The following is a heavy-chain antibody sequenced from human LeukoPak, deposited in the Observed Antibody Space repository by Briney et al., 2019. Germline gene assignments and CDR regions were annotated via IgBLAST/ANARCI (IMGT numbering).Heavy chain of an antibody. Sequence: GGSLRLSCAASGFTFSSYSMNWVRQAPGKGLEWVSVIYSGGSTYYADSVKGRFTISRDNSKNTLYLQMNSLRAEDTAVYYCASGSYFYYYYGMDVWGQGTTVTVSS. J-gene: IGHJ6*02. CDR2: IYSGGST. CDR3: ASGSYFYYYYGMDV. D-gene: IGHD1-26*01. V-gene: IGHV3-53*01. CDR1: GFTFSSYS.